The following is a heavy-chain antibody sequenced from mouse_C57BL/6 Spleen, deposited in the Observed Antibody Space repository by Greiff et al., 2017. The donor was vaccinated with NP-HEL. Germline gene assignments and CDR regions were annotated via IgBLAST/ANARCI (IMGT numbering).Heavy chain of an antibody. CDR1: GYTFTDYY. CDR2: INPYNGGT. V-gene: IGHV1-19*01. Sequence: EVQLQQSGPVLVKPGASVKMSCKASGYTFTDYYMNWVKQSHGKSLEWIGVINPYNGGTSYNQKFKGKATLTVDKSSSTAYMELNSLTSEDSAVYYCARDEYYFDYWGKGTTLTVAS. J-gene: IGHJ2*01. CDR3: ARDEYYFDY.